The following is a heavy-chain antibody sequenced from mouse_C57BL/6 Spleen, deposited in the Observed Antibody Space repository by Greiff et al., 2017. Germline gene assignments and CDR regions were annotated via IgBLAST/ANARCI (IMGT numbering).Heavy chain of an antibody. V-gene: IGHV5-9*01. CDR3: ARHAPRLYDGPGDYYAMDY. CDR2: ISGGGGNT. D-gene: IGHD2-3*01. Sequence: DVQLVESGGGLVKPGGSLKLSCAASGFTFSSYTMSWVRQTPEKRLEWVATISGGGGNTYYPDSVKGRFTISRDNAKNTLYLQMSSLRSEDTALYYCARHAPRLYDGPGDYYAMDYWGQGTSVTVSS. J-gene: IGHJ4*01. CDR1: GFTFSSYT.